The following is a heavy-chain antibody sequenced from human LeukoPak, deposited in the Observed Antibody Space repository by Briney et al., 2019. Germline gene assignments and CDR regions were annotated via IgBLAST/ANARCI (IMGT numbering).Heavy chain of an antibody. CDR3: ARRRLGYYFDY. J-gene: IGHJ4*02. CDR2: INPRGST. CDR1: GGSISSYY. Sequence: SETLSLTCTVSGGSISSYYWSWIRQPPGKGLEWIGEINPRGSTNYNPSLKSRVTLSADTSRNQFSLTLNSVTAADTAVYYCARRRLGYYFDYWGQGTLVTVSS. D-gene: IGHD5-24*01. V-gene: IGHV4-34*01.